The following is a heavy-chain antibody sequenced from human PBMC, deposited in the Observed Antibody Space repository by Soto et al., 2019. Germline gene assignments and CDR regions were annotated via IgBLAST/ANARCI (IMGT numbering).Heavy chain of an antibody. CDR2: IYYSAST. D-gene: IGHD6-13*01. CDR3: ARGSASAGRNLDY. V-gene: IGHV4-59*01. CDR1: GGSISSYY. Sequence: SETLSLTCTVSGGSISSYYWSWIRQPPGKGLEWIGYIYYSASTNYSPSLKSRVTISIDTSKNQFSLNLSSVTAADTAVYYCARGSASAGRNLDYWGPGTLVTVSS. J-gene: IGHJ4*02.